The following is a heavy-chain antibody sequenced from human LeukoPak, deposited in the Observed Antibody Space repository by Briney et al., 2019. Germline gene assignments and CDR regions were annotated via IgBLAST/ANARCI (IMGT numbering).Heavy chain of an antibody. CDR3: ARAPGSWYYYYGMDV. Sequence: PGGSLRLSCAASGFTFSSYSMNWVRQAPGKGLEWVSSISSSSSYIYYADSVKGRFTISRDNAKNSLYLQMNSLRAEDTAVYYCARAPGSWYYYYGMDVWGQGTTVTVSS. CDR2: ISSSSSYI. V-gene: IGHV3-21*01. CDR1: GFTFSSYS. D-gene: IGHD6-13*01. J-gene: IGHJ6*02.